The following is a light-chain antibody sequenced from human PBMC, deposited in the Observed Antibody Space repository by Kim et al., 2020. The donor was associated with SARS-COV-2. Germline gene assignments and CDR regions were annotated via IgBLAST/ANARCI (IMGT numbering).Light chain of an antibody. Sequence: SGATKEQSHIACRASQSIGNRLHWYQQKPDQSPKLLIRYASQSITGVPPRFSGSGSGTEFTLTINSLEAEDAATYYCQQSGAFLTFGGGTKVDIK. J-gene: IGKJ4*01. V-gene: IGKV6-21*02. CDR2: YAS. CDR3: QQSGAFLT. CDR1: QSIGNR.